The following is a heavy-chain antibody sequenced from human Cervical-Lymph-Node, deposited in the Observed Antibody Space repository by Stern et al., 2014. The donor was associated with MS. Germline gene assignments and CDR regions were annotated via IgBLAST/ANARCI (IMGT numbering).Heavy chain of an antibody. J-gene: IGHJ4*02. CDR3: ARGYSGYDYPVFFDY. D-gene: IGHD5-12*01. Sequence: EVQLVESGGGLVQPGGSLRLSCAASGFTFSSYDMHWVRQATGKGLEWVSAIGTAGDTYYPGCVKGRFTISRENAKNSLYLQMNSLRAGDTAVYYCARGYSGYDYPVFFDYWGQGTLVTVSS. CDR1: GFTFSSYD. CDR2: IGTAGDT. V-gene: IGHV3-13*01.